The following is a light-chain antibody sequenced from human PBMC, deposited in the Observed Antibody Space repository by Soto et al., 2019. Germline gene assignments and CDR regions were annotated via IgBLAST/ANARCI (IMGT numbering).Light chain of an antibody. J-gene: IGLJ2*01. CDR2: LNSDGSH. CDR1: SGHSSYA. V-gene: IGLV4-69*01. Sequence: QPVLTQSPSASASLGASVKLTCTPSSGHSSYAIAWHQQQPEKGPRYLMKLNSDGSHTKGDGIPDRFSGSSSGAERYLTISSLQSEDEADYYCKTWGTGIQVFGGGTKLTVL. CDR3: KTWGTGIQV.